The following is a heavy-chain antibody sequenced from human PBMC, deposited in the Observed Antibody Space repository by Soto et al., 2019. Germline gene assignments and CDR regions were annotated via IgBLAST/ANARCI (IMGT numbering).Heavy chain of an antibody. CDR3: AKSKSKYVSWLDP. J-gene: IGHJ5*02. Sequence: PVGSLRLSCASSVCTFSSYAMSCVRQSPGKWLEWVSAISGSGGSTYYADSVKGRFTISRDNSKNTLYLQMNSLRAEDTAVYYCAKSKSKYVSWLDPWGQGTLVSVYS. CDR1: VCTFSSYA. CDR2: ISGSGGST. V-gene: IGHV3-23*01. D-gene: IGHD4-4*01.